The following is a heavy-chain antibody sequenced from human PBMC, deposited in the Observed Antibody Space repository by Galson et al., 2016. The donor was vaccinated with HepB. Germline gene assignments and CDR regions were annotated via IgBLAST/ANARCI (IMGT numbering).Heavy chain of an antibody. V-gene: IGHV1-3*01. CDR1: GFSFTNYG. D-gene: IGHD2-15*01. Sequence: SVKVSCKASGFSFTNYGLHWVRQAPGQSLEWIGWIDLANGNTNYSPKWGGRITITRDTPAKTAYLALRSLRSDDTAMYFCARDQEKPGWRSWFDPWGRGTLLIVSS. CDR3: ARDQEKPGWRSWFDP. J-gene: IGHJ5*02. CDR2: IDLANGNT.